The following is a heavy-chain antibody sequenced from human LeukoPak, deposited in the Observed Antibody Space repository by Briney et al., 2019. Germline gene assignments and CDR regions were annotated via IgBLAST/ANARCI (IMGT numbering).Heavy chain of an antibody. J-gene: IGHJ3*02. CDR2: ISSSGSSI. Sequence: GGSLRLSCAASGFTFSDYYISWIRQAPGKGLEWVSYISSSGSSIYYADSVKGRFTISRDNAKNSLYLQMNSLRAEDTAVYYCAKRVGAWIQLWSPHDAFDIWGQGTLVTVSS. V-gene: IGHV3-11*01. CDR3: AKRVGAWIQLWSPHDAFDI. CDR1: GFTFSDYY. D-gene: IGHD5-18*01.